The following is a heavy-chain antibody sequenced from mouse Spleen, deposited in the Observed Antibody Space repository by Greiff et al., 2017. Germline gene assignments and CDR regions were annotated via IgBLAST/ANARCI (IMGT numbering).Heavy chain of an antibody. V-gene: IGHV4-1*02. CDR1: GFDFSRYW. CDR2: INPDSSTI. J-gene: IGHJ2*01. D-gene: IGHD2-14*01. Sequence: DVQLVESGGGLVQPGGSLKLSCAASGFDFSRYWMSWVRQAPGKGLEWIGEINPDSSTINYTPSLKDKFIISRDNAKNTLYLQMSKVRSEDTALYYCARPMGYRYEYYFDYWGQGTTLTVSS. CDR3: ARPMGYRYEYYFDY.